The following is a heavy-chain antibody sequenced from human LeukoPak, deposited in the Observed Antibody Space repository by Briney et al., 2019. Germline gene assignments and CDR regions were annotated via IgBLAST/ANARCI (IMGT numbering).Heavy chain of an antibody. CDR2: IDPSDSYT. CDR1: GYSVTSYW. V-gene: IGHV5-10-1*01. J-gene: IGHJ4*02. CDR3: ASTGYCSSTSCYGIDY. Sequence: GESLMVSCKGSGYSVTSYWISWVRQMPGKGLEWMGRIDPSDSYTNYSPSFQGHVAISADKSISTAYLQWSSLKASDTAMYYCASTGYCSSTSCYGIDYWGQGTLVTVSS. D-gene: IGHD2-2*01.